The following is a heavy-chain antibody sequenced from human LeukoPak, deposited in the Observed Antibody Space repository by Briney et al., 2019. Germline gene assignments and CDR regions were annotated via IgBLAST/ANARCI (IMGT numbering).Heavy chain of an antibody. CDR3: AGDGYYYGSGKKPFDP. CDR1: GGTFSSYA. Sequence: ASVKVSCKASGGTFSSYAISWVRQAPGQGLEWMGGIIPIFGTANYAQKFQGRVTITADESTSTAYMELSSLRSEDTAVYYCAGDGYYYGSGKKPFDPWGQGTLVTVSS. CDR2: IIPIFGTA. D-gene: IGHD3-10*01. V-gene: IGHV1-69*13. J-gene: IGHJ5*02.